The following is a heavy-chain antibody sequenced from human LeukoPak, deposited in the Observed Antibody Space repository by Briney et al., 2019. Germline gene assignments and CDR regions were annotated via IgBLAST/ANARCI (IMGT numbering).Heavy chain of an antibody. CDR3: AKQLGYCSDGSCYFPY. J-gene: IGHJ4*02. CDR1: GFTFSSSA. CDR2: ISNIGGYT. D-gene: IGHD2-15*01. V-gene: IGHV3-23*01. Sequence: GGSLRLSCAASGFTFSSSAMSWVRQAPGKGLEWVSAISNIGGYTYYADSVQGRFTISRDNSKNTLCLQMNSLRAEDTAVYYCAKQLGYCSDGSCYFPYWGQGTLVTVSS.